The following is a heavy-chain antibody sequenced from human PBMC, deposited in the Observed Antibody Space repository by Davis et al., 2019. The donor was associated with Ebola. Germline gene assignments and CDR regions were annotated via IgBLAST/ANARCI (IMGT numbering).Heavy chain of an antibody. Sequence: PSETLSLTCGVYGGPLSDYYWSWIRQPPGKGLEWIGEIDHRGRAKYNPSLTSRATLSIDTSRRQFSLKMTSVTATDTAVYYCASPHQIRGSDVFDSWGQGSLVIVSS. CDR1: GGPLSDYY. J-gene: IGHJ4*02. CDR3: ASPHQIRGSDVFDS. D-gene: IGHD6-19*01. V-gene: IGHV4-34*01. CDR2: IDHRGRA.